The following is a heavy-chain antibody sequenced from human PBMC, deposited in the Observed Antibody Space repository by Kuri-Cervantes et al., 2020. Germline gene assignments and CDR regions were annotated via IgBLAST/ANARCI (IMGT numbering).Heavy chain of an antibody. Sequence: SETLSLTCTVSGGSISRADYYWGWVRQPPGKGLEWIGYIYYSGSTYYSPSLKSRVTISIDTSKNRFSLKLSSVTAADTAVYYCASTHYGDYGFDYWGQGTLVTVSS. CDR3: ASTHYGDYGFDY. CDR1: GGSISRADYY. V-gene: IGHV4-30-4*01. CDR2: IYYSGST. D-gene: IGHD4-17*01. J-gene: IGHJ4*02.